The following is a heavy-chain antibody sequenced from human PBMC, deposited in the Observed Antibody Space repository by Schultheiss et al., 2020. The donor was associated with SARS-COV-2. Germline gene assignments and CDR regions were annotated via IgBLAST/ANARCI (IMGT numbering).Heavy chain of an antibody. D-gene: IGHD4-17*01. J-gene: IGHJ3*02. CDR3: ARLMTTVTGDAFDI. CDR1: GYTFTGYY. Sequence: ASVKVSCKASGYTFTGYYMHWVRQAPGQGLEWMGWISAYNGNTNYAQKLQGRVTMTTDTSTSTAYMELRSLRSEDTAVYYCARLMTTVTGDAFDIWGQGTMVTVSS. V-gene: IGHV1-18*04. CDR2: ISAYNGNT.